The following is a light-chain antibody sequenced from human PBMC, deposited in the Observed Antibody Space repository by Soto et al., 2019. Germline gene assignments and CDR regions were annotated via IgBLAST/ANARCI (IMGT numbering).Light chain of an antibody. V-gene: IGKV3-15*01. CDR1: ESVSRN. CDR3: QQYNSWPPIT. Sequence: VITQSPATLSVSPGERATLSCRASESVSRNLAWYQQKPGQAPRLLIYDASTRATGIPDRFSGGGSGTEFTLTISSLQSEDFVVYYCQQYNSWPPITFGQGTRLEN. J-gene: IGKJ5*01. CDR2: DAS.